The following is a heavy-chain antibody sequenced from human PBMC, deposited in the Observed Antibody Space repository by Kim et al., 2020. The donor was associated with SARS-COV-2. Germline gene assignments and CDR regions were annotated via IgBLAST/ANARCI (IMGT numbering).Heavy chain of an antibody. J-gene: IGHJ4*02. CDR3: AKAHSRIVVVMVY. CDR2: ISYDGSNK. V-gene: IGHV3-30*18. CDR1: GFTFSSYG. D-gene: IGHD3-22*01. Sequence: GGSLRLSCAASGFTFSSYGMHWVRQAPGNGLEWVAVISYDGSNKYYADSVKGRFTISRDNSKNTLYLQMNSLRAEDTAVYYCAKAHSRIVVVMVYWGQGTLVTVSS.